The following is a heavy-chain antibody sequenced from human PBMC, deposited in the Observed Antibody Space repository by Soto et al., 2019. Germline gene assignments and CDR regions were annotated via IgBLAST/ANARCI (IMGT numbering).Heavy chain of an antibody. V-gene: IGHV3-21*02. D-gene: IGHD1-26*01. Sequence: EVQLVESGGGLVKPGGSLRLSCAASGFTFSSYTMNWVRQGPGKGLEWVSSISSSSRFIYYADSVKGRFTISRDNAKNSLYLQMNSLRAEDTAVYYCAKDEVGATLGYWGQGTLSPSPQ. J-gene: IGHJ4*02. CDR2: ISSSSRFI. CDR1: GFTFSSYT. CDR3: AKDEVGATLGY.